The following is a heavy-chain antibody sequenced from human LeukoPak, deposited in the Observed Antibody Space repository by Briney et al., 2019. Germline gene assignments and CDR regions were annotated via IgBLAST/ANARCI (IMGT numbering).Heavy chain of an antibody. CDR3: ARDIYCSSTSCYYYYDMDV. Sequence: SETLSLTCTVSGGSISSYYWSWIRQPAGKGLEWIGRIYTSGSTNYNPSLKSRVTMSVDTSKNQFSLKLSSVTAADTAVYYCARDIYCSSTSCYYYYDMDVWGQGTTVTVSS. CDR2: IYTSGST. J-gene: IGHJ6*02. CDR1: GGSISSYY. V-gene: IGHV4-4*07. D-gene: IGHD2-2*01.